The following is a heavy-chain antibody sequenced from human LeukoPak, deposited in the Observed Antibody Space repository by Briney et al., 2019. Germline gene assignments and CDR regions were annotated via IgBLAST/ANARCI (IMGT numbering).Heavy chain of an antibody. V-gene: IGHV3-23*01. CDR2: ISGSGVST. D-gene: IGHD3-22*01. J-gene: IGHJ4*02. Sequence: GGSLRLSCTASGFTFSSYAMSWVRQAPGKGLEWVSGISGSGVSTYYADPVKGRFTISRDNSKNTLYLQMNSLRAEDTAVYFCAKGGGQSSGYYYALNYWGQGTLVTVSS. CDR1: GFTFSSYA. CDR3: AKGGGQSSGYYYALNY.